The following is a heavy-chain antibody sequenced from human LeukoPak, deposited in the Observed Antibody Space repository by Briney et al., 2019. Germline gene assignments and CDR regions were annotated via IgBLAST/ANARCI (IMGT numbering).Heavy chain of an antibody. V-gene: IGHV3-23*01. CDR3: ARAGGSYEFDY. CDR1: GFTFSSYG. J-gene: IGHJ4*02. D-gene: IGHD5-18*01. Sequence: PGGTLRLSCAASGFTFSSYGMSWVRQAPGKGLEWVSTISGNGVTTYYVDSVKGRFTISRDNSKNTLYLQMNSLRAEDTAVYYCARAGGSYEFDYWGQGTLVTVSS. CDR2: ISGNGVTT.